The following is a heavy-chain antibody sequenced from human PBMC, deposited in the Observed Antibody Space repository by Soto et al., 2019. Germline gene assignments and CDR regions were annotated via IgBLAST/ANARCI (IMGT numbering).Heavy chain of an antibody. Sequence: QVQLVESGGGVVQPGRSLRLSCAASGFTFSSYGMHWVRQAPGKGLEWVAVISYDGSNKYYADSVKGRFTISRDNSKNTLYLQMNSLRTEDTAVYYCAKHQSGVTDFYYGMDVWGQGTTVTVSS. D-gene: IGHD3-3*01. CDR2: ISYDGSNK. J-gene: IGHJ6*02. V-gene: IGHV3-30*18. CDR3: AKHQSGVTDFYYGMDV. CDR1: GFTFSSYG.